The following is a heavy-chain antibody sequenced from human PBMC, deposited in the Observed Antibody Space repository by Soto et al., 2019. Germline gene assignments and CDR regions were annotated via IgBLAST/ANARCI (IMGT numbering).Heavy chain of an antibody. D-gene: IGHD7-27*01. CDR3: ARDIGIYGDLDNWFDP. Sequence: ASVKVSCKASGYTFTGYYMHWVRQAPGQGLEWMGWINPNSGGTNYAQKFQGWVTMTRDTSISTAYMELSRLRSDDTAVYYCARDIGIYGDLDNWFDPWDHGTLVTVAS. CDR1: GYTFTGYY. J-gene: IGHJ5*02. CDR2: INPNSGGT. V-gene: IGHV1-2*04.